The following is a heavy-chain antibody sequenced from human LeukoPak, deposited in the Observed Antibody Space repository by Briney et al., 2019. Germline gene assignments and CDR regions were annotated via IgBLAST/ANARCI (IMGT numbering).Heavy chain of an antibody. Sequence: GASVKVSCKASGYTFTSYDISWVRQATGQGLEWMGWMNPNSGNTGYAQKFLGRVTMTRNTSISTAYMELSSLRSEDTAVYYCAVTAATWAIYYFDYWGQGTLVTVSS. CDR3: AVTAATWAIYYFDY. CDR2: MNPNSGNT. D-gene: IGHD2-15*01. CDR1: GYTFTSYD. V-gene: IGHV1-8*01. J-gene: IGHJ4*02.